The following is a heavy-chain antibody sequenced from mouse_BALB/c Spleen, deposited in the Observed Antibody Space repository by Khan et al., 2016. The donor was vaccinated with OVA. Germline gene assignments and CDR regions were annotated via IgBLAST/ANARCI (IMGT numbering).Heavy chain of an antibody. CDR1: GFTFSSFV. CDR3: TNGNYGWFAY. J-gene: IGHJ3*01. V-gene: IGHV5-9-1*01. CDR2: ISSAATYT. Sequence: EVELVESGGGLVEPGGSLKLSCVASGFTFSSFVMSWVRQTPETRLEWVATISSAATYTYYPDSVKGRFTISRDNAKNTLYLQMNSLRSDATAIYYCTNGNYGWFAYWGQGTLVTVST. D-gene: IGHD2-1*01.